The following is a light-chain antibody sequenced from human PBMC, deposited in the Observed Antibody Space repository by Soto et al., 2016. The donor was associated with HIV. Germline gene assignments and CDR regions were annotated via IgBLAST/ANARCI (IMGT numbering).Light chain of an antibody. V-gene: IGLV3-21*03. CDR1: NIGTYN. CDR2: DYG. Sequence: SYELTQPPSVSVAPGEDGQDCLWGKNIGTYNVHWYQQKPGQAPMLLVYDYGDRPSGIPERFSASNSGTTATLTISRVEAGDEADYYCQVWHSSSDLGVFGGGTKLTVL. CDR3: QVWHSSSDLGV. J-gene: IGLJ2*01.